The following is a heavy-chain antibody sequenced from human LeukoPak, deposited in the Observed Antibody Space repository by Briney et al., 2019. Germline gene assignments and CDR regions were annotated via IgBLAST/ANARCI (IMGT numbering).Heavy chain of an antibody. CDR1: GGSISSSSYY. CDR3: ASPSYYYDSSGYYRFVY. D-gene: IGHD3-22*01. V-gene: IGHV4-39*07. Sequence: SETLSLTCTVPGGSISSSSYYGGWVRQPPGKGLEWMGSIYDSGSTYYNPSLKSRLTIAVDTSKHHFSLELSSVTAADPAVYYCASPSYYYDSSGYYRFVYWGQGTLVTVSS. CDR2: IYDSGST. J-gene: IGHJ4*02.